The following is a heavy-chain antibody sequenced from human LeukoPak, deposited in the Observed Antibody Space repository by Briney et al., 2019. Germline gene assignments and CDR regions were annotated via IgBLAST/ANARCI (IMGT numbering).Heavy chain of an antibody. CDR2: ISDDGSIK. Sequence: PGGSLRLSCAASGFTFSSHGMHWVRQAPGKGLEWVAVISDDGSIKLYGDSVKGRFTISRDNSENMLYLQMNSLKPEDTAVYYCAKDRAFQAAGVTDYWGQGTLVTVSS. CDR3: AKDRAFQAAGVTDY. CDR1: GFTFSSHG. V-gene: IGHV3-30*18. D-gene: IGHD3-10*01. J-gene: IGHJ4*02.